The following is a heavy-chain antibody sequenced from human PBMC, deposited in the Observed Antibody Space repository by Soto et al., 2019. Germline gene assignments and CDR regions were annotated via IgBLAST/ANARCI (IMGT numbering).Heavy chain of an antibody. D-gene: IGHD3-16*02. CDR3: ARDLGWGVIVIAGSCASDI. J-gene: IGHJ3*02. V-gene: IGHV1-3*01. CDR2: INAGNGNT. Sequence: ASVKVSCKASGYTFTNYAVHWVRQAPGQRLEWMGWINAGNGNTKYSQQFQGRVTITRDTSASTAYMELSSLRSEDTAVYYCARDLGWGVIVIAGSCASDIWGQGTMVTVSS. CDR1: GYTFTNYA.